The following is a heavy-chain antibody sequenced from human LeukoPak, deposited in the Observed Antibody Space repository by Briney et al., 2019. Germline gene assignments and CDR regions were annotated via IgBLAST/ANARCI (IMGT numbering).Heavy chain of an antibody. CDR3: ARDNSVGDIAWWFDP. D-gene: IGHD3-10*01. J-gene: IGHJ5*02. Sequence: SVKVSCKASGYTFIRHWMHWVRLAPGQPLEWAGLINPTGTATLYVQKLQGRITLTRDMSTSTDYMELRSLKSEDTAVYYCARDNSVGDIAWWFDPWGQGTLVTVSS. V-gene: IGHV1-46*01. CDR1: GYTFIRHW. CDR2: INPTGTAT.